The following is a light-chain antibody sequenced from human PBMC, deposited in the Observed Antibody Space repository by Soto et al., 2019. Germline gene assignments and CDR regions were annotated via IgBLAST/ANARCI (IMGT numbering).Light chain of an antibody. CDR2: DAS. V-gene: IGKV1-5*01. CDR1: QGIGND. CDR3: QQYNSYSWT. Sequence: IQKTQSPSSLSASVGDRVTITCRVSQGIGNDLGWYQQKPGKAPKLLIYDASSLESGVPSRFSGSGSGTEFTLTISSLQPDDFATYYCQQYNSYSWTLGQGTKVDIK. J-gene: IGKJ1*01.